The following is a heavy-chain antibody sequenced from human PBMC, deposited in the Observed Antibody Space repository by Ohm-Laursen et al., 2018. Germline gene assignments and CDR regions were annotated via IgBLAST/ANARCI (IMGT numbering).Heavy chain of an antibody. CDR1: GYIFNRFY. V-gene: IGHV1-46*02. D-gene: IGHD3-9*01. CDR2: INPSGGST. Sequence: ESLKISCKASGYIFNRFYIHWVRQAPGQGLEWRGVINPSGGSTSYAQKFQGRVTMTRDTSTSTVYMELSSLSSEDTAVYYCARDQRRYFDWLSSGYYGMDVWGQGTTVTVSS. CDR3: ARDQRRYFDWLSSGYYGMDV. J-gene: IGHJ6*02.